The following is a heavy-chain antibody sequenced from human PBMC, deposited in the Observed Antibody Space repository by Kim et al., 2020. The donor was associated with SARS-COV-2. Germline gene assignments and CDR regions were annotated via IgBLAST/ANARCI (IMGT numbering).Heavy chain of an antibody. J-gene: IGHJ4*02. D-gene: IGHD6-13*01. Sequence: SETLSLTCAVYGGSFSGYYWSWIRQPPGKGLEWVGEINHSGSTNYNPSLKRRVTISVDTSKNQFSLKLSSVTAADTAVYYCARGVSLYSSSWYGGTYYFDYWGQGTLVTVSS. CDR1: GGSFSGYY. V-gene: IGHV4-34*01. CDR3: ARGVSLYSSSWYGGTYYFDY. CDR2: INHSGST.